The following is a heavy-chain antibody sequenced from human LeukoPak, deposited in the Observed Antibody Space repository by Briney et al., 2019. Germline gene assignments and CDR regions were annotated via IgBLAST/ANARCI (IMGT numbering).Heavy chain of an antibody. CDR3: ARASYGATGGDY. J-gene: IGHJ4*02. CDR1: GGSIRSGGYS. Sequence: TSETLSLTCAVSGGSIRSGGYSWNWIRQPPGKGLEWIGNIHHSGSTFYNPSLKSRVTISVDGSKNQFSLELSSVTAADTAVYYCARASYGATGGDYWGQGTLVTVSS. V-gene: IGHV4-30-2*01. D-gene: IGHD4-17*01. CDR2: IHHSGST.